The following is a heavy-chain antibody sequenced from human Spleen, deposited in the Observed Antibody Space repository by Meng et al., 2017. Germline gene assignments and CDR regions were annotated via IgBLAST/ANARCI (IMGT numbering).Heavy chain of an antibody. V-gene: IGHV3-48*04. CDR3: ARIGSGWDGIDY. CDR2: ISSSGSTI. CDR1: GFTFSSYW. D-gene: IGHD6-19*01. Sequence: GESLKISCAASGFTFSSYWMHWVRQAPGKGLEWVSYISSSGSTIYYADSVKGRFTISRDNAKNSLYLQMRSLRAEDTAVYYCARIGSGWDGIDYWGQGTLVTVSS. J-gene: IGHJ4*02.